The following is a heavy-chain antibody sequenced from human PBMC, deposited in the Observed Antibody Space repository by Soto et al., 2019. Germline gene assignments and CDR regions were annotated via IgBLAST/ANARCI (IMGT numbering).Heavy chain of an antibody. CDR2: ISGSGGST. CDR1: GFTVSSYA. D-gene: IGHD3-3*01. Sequence: GGSLRLSCAASGFTVSSYAMSWVRQAPGKGLEWVSAISGSGGSTYYADSVKGRFTISRDNSKNTLYLQMNSLRAEDTAVYYCAKDKTYYDFWSGFLGWGQGTLVTVSS. CDR3: AKDKTYYDFWSGFLG. J-gene: IGHJ4*02. V-gene: IGHV3-23*01.